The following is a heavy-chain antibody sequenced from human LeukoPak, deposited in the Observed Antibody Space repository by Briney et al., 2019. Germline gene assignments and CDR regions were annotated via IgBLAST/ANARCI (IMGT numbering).Heavy chain of an antibody. Sequence: ASVKVSCKASVGTFSSYAISWVRQAPGQGREWVGMINPILGVTNYAQKFQDRVTITADKFTSAACMELSSLRSEDTAVYYCARARDYYSDGTGFHPCDIWGQGTMVTVSS. CDR1: VGTFSSYA. J-gene: IGHJ3*02. CDR3: ARARDYYSDGTGFHPCDI. CDR2: INPILGVT. V-gene: IGHV1-69*04. D-gene: IGHD3-22*01.